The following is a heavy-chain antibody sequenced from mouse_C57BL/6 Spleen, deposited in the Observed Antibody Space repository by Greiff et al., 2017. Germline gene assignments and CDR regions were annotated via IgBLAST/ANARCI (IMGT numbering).Heavy chain of an antibody. Sequence: VQLQESGPGLVAPSQSLSITCTVSGFSLTSYAISWVRQPPGKGLEWLGVIWTGGGTNYNSALKSRLSSSKDNSKSQVFLKMNSLQTDDTARYYCARNPLDDYVEGFAYWGQGTLVTVSA. V-gene: IGHV2-9-1*01. J-gene: IGHJ3*01. CDR2: IWTGGGT. D-gene: IGHD2-4*01. CDR1: GFSLTSYA. CDR3: ARNPLDDYVEGFAY.